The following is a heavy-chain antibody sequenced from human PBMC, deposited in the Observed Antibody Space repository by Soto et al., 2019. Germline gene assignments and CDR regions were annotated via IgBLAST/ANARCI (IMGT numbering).Heavy chain of an antibody. J-gene: IGHJ4*02. CDR3: AKRGRFLSYFDY. Sequence: PSATRSVTGAVYGGSFSGYYWSWIRQSPGKGLEWIGEIKHSVSTNYNPSLKSRVTISADTSKNQFSLKLSSVTAADTAVYYCAKRGRFLSYFDYWGQGALVTVSS. CDR1: GGSFSGYY. V-gene: IGHV4-34*01. D-gene: IGHD3-3*01. CDR2: IKHSVST.